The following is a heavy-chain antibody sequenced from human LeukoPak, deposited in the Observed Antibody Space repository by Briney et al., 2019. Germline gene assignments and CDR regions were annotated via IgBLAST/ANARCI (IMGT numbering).Heavy chain of an antibody. CDR2: INPNSGGT. CDR3: ARHLMTTGDY. CDR1: GYTFTDYY. J-gene: IGHJ4*02. V-gene: IGHV1-2*02. D-gene: IGHD4-11*01. Sequence: ASVKVSYKASGYTFTDYYMHWVRQAPGQGLEWMGWINPNSGGTNYAQKFQGRVSMTRDTSITTTYMEVSRLRSDDTAVYYCARHLMTTGDYWGQGTLVTVSS.